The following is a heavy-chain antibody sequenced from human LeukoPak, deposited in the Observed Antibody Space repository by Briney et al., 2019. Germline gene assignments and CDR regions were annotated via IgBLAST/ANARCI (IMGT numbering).Heavy chain of an antibody. CDR2: TSPDGRST. D-gene: IGHD6-13*01. CDR1: GFTFSSYW. CDR3: ARRGSSSLYYFDY. Sequence: GGSLRLSCVASGFTFSSYWINWVRQVPGKGLVWVSRTSPDGRSTTYADSVKGRVTISRDNAKNSLYLQMNSLRAEDTALYYCARRGSSSLYYFDYWGQGTLVTVSS. J-gene: IGHJ4*02. V-gene: IGHV3-74*01.